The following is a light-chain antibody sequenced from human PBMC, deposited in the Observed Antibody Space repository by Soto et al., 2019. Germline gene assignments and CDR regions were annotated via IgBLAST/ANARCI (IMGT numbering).Light chain of an antibody. CDR2: GAS. Sequence: IGLTQSPATRSVSPGERATLSCRASQSASSNLAWYQQKPGQAPRLLIYGASSRATGIPDRFSGSGSGTDFTLTISRLEPEDFAVYYCQQYGSSPRTFGQGTKVDI. CDR1: QSASSN. J-gene: IGKJ1*01. V-gene: IGKV3-20*01. CDR3: QQYGSSPRT.